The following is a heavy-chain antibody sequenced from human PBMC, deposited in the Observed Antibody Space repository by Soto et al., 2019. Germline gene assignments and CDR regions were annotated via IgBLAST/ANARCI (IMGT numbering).Heavy chain of an antibody. J-gene: IGHJ4*02. CDR2: IYHSGST. Sequence: QLQLQESGSGLVKPSQTLSLTCAVSGGSISSGGYSWSWIRQPPGKGLEWIGYIYHSGSTNCNPADQTHVKGTVDRTKHPSSLQLSSEYSAETTVYYCAAAGGLPRYYWRQATLVPLSS. D-gene: IGHD5-12*01. CDR1: GGSISSGGYS. CDR3: AAAGGLPRYY. V-gene: IGHV4-30-2*02.